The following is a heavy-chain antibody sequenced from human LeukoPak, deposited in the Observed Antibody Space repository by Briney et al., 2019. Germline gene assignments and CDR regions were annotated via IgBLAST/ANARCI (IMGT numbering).Heavy chain of an antibody. CDR1: GYTYTSYG. CDR2: ISAYNGNT. Sequence: ASVKVSRKASGYTYTSYGISWVRQAPGQGLEWMGWISAYNGNTNYAQKLQGRVTMTTDTSTSTAYMELRSLRSEDTAVYYCARPGDSSPTGGWFEPWGQGTLVTVSS. V-gene: IGHV1-18*01. J-gene: IGHJ5*02. CDR3: ARPGDSSPTGGWFEP. D-gene: IGHD3-22*01.